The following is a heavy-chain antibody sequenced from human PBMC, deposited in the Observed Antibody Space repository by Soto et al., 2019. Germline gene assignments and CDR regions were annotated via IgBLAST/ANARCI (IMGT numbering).Heavy chain of an antibody. CDR2: FDPEDGET. J-gene: IGHJ6*02. Sequence: ASVKVSCKVSGYTLTELSMHWVRQAPGKGLEWMGGFDPEDGETIYAQKFQGRVTMTEDTSTDTAYMELSSLRSEDTAVYYCATGYCSSTSCYRDGMDVWGQGTTGTVS. CDR3: ATGYCSSTSCYRDGMDV. V-gene: IGHV1-24*01. D-gene: IGHD2-2*02. CDR1: GYTLTELS.